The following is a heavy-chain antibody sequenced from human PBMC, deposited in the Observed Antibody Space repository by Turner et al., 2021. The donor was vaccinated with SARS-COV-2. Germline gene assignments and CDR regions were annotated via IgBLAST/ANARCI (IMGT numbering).Heavy chain of an antibody. CDR1: GGPISSRSYY. J-gene: IGHJ2*01. Sequence: QLQLQESGPGLVKPSETLSLTCTVSGGPISSRSYYWGWIRQPPGKGLEGIGSIYYSGSTYYDPSLKSRVTISVDTSKNQFSLKLSSVTAADTAVYYCATLVARQLVKAGWYFDLWGRGTLVTVSS. D-gene: IGHD6-13*01. CDR2: IYYSGST. CDR3: ATLVARQLVKAGWYFDL. V-gene: IGHV4-39*01.